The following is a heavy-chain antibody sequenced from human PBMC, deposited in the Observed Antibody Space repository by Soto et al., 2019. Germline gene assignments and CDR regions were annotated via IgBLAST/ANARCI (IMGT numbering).Heavy chain of an antibody. V-gene: IGHV3-30*18. CDR3: AKQESDWHDHLAY. Sequence: QVQLVESGGGVVQPGRSLRLSCAASGFSFSSYGMHWVRQAPGKGLEWVAMISYDGTDEYYADSVKVRYTISRDKSKNAEYLQMNCLTAEDTAVYYRAKQESDWHDHLAYWGQGTLVTVSS. D-gene: IGHD1-1*01. CDR2: ISYDGTDE. CDR1: GFSFSSYG. J-gene: IGHJ4*02.